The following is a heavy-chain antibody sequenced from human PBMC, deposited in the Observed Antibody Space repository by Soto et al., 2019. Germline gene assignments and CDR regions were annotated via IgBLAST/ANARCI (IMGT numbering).Heavy chain of an antibody. Sequence: GGSLRLSCAASGFTFSDYYMSWIRQAPGKGLEWVSYIGTSGSTIYYADSVMGRFAISRDNAKNSLYLQMNSLRAEDTAVYYCARELYSSSWFDYWGQGTLVTVSS. D-gene: IGHD6-13*01. CDR3: ARELYSSSWFDY. CDR2: IGTSGSTI. J-gene: IGHJ4*02. CDR1: GFTFSDYY. V-gene: IGHV3-11*01.